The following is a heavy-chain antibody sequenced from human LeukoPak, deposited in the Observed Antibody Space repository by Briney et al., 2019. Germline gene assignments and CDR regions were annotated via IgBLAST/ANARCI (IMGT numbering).Heavy chain of an antibody. CDR3: AREQTPGTPDAFDI. Sequence: GGSLRLSCAASGFTFSSYSMNWVRQAPGKGLEWVSSISSSSRYIYYADSVKGRFTISRDNAKNSLYLQMNSLRAEDTAVYYCAREQTPGTPDAFDIWGQGTMVTVSS. CDR2: ISSSSRYI. V-gene: IGHV3-21*01. J-gene: IGHJ3*02. CDR1: GFTFSSYS. D-gene: IGHD2-15*01.